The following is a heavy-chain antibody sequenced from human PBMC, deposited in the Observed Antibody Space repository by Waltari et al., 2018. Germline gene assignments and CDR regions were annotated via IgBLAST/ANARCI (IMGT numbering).Heavy chain of an antibody. CDR1: GDSINNYY. CDR3: ARSYDFWSGYPLDY. J-gene: IGHJ4*02. Sequence: QVQLQESGPGLVKPSETLSLTCAVSGDSINNYYWNWIRQPPGKELEWIGYIAYNGRTNYNPSLKSRVTISVDTSKTQFSLKLTSVTAADTAVYYCARSYDFWSGYPLDYWGPGSLVTVSS. V-gene: IGHV4-59*01. CDR2: IAYNGRT. D-gene: IGHD3-3*01.